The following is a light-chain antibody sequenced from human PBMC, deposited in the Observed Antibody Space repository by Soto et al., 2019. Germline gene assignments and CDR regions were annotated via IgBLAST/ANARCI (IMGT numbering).Light chain of an antibody. J-gene: IGKJ4*01. CDR3: QERSNWPPLT. V-gene: IGKV3-11*01. CDR1: QSVHAY. Sequence: EVVLTQFPATLSLSPGERATLSCRASQSVHAYLAWYQQKPGQPPRLLIYDASNRATGVPPRFSGSGSGTDFTLTISSLEPEDFAVYYCQERSNWPPLTFGGGTKVDIK. CDR2: DAS.